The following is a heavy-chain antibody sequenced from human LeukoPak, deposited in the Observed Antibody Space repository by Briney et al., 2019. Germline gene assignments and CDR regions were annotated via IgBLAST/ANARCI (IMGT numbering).Heavy chain of an antibody. V-gene: IGHV1-24*01. D-gene: IGHD3-3*01. CDR2: FDPEDGET. Sequence: ASVKVSCKVSGYTLTELSMHWVRQAPGKGLEWMGGFDPEDGETIYAQEFQGRVTMTEDTSTDTAYMELSSLRSEDTAVYYCATGSVLEWLFYFDYWGQGTLVTVSS. J-gene: IGHJ4*02. CDR3: ATGSVLEWLFYFDY. CDR1: GYTLTELS.